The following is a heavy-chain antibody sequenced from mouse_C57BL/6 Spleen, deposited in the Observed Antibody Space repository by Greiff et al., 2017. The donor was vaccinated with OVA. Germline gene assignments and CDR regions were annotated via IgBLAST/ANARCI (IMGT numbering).Heavy chain of an antibody. J-gene: IGHJ2*01. CDR1: GYTFTDYE. CDR2: IDPETGGT. Sequence: VKLVESGAELVRPGASVTLSCKASGYTFTDYEMHWVKQTPVHGLEWIGAIDPETGGTAYNQKFKGKAILTADKSSSTAYMEIRSLTSEDSAVYYCTRGQLRPYFDYWGQGTTLTVSS. CDR3: TRGQLRPYFDY. V-gene: IGHV1-15*01. D-gene: IGHD3-2*02.